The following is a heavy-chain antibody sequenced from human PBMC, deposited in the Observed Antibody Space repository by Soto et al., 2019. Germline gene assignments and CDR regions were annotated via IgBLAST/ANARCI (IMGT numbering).Heavy chain of an antibody. CDR1: GGSISGGGYY. CDR2: IYYSGST. CDR3: ARENYDFWSGYYDS. Sequence: PSETLSLTCTVSGGSISGGGYYWSWIRQHPGKGLERIGYIYYSGSTYYNPSLKSRVTISVDTSKNQFSLKLSSVTAADTAVYYCARENYDFWSGYYDSWGQGTLVTVSS. V-gene: IGHV4-31*03. D-gene: IGHD3-3*01. J-gene: IGHJ4*02.